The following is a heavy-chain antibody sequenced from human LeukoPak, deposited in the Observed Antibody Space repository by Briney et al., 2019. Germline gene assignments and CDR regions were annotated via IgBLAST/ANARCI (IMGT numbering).Heavy chain of an antibody. V-gene: IGHV3-7*03. CDR3: ARASYYGSGSYYLPYYYYYGMDV. Sequence: PGGSLRLSCAASGFTFSSYWMSWVRQAPGEGLEWVANIKQDGSEKYYVDSVKGRFTISRDNAKNSLYLQMNSLRAEDTAVYYCARASYYGSGSYYLPYYYYYGMDVWGQGTTVTVSS. D-gene: IGHD3-10*01. J-gene: IGHJ6*02. CDR2: IKQDGSEK. CDR1: GFTFSSYW.